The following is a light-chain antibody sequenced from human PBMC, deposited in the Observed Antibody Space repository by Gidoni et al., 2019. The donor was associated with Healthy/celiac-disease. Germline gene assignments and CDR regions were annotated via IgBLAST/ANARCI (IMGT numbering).Light chain of an antibody. CDR1: QSISSY. CDR3: QQSYSTPYT. Sequence: DIQMTQSPSSLSASVRDRVTITCRASQSISSYLNWYQQKPGKAPKLLIYAASSLQSGVPSRFSGSGSGTDFTLTISSLQPEDFATYYCQQSYSTPYTFXXXTKLEIK. CDR2: AAS. V-gene: IGKV1-39*01. J-gene: IGKJ2*01.